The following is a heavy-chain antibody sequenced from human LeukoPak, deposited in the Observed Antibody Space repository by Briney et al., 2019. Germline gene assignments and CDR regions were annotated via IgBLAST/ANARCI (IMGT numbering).Heavy chain of an antibody. Sequence: GGSLRLSCAASGFTFENYWMSWVRQAPGKGPEWVAHIKQDGSVEHYLDSVKGRFTISRDNDKSSVILQMTSLRAEDTAVYYCARWAGVTDYWGQGTLVTVSS. V-gene: IGHV3-7*01. D-gene: IGHD3-10*01. CDR2: IKQDGSVE. CDR3: ARWAGVTDY. J-gene: IGHJ4*02. CDR1: GFTFENYW.